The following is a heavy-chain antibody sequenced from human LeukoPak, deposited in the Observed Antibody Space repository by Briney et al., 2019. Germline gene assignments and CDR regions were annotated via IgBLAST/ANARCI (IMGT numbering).Heavy chain of an antibody. D-gene: IGHD3-10*01. CDR2: TDPNTGDT. V-gene: IGHV1-2*06. J-gene: IGHJ4*02. CDR3: ARLGLHGSGTYYFFDY. Sequence: ASVKVSCKASGQSLTGYFIHWGGQAPGKALGWGGRTDPNTGDTIYAQNLQGRVTVTSATSISTAYMELSRLTSDDTAVYFCARLGLHGSGTYYFFDYWGQGTLVTVSS. CDR1: GQSLTGYF.